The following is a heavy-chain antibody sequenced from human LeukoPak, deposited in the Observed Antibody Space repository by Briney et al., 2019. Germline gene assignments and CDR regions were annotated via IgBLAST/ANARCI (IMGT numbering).Heavy chain of an antibody. CDR3: ASLYGSGPKWSDP. V-gene: IGHV3-9*01. D-gene: IGHD3-10*01. CDR1: GFTFDDYA. CDR2: ITWNSDSI. J-gene: IGHJ5*02. Sequence: PGGSLRLSCAASGFTFDDYAMHWVRQAPGKGLEWVSGITWNSDSIDYADSVKGRFTISRDNAKNSLYLQMNSLRAEDTAVYYCASLYGSGPKWSDPWGQGTLVTVSS.